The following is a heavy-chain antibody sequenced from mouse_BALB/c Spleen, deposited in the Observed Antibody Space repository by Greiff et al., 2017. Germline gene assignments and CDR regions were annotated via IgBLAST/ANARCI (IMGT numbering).Heavy chain of an antibody. CDR3: ARSGYGNLLSMDY. D-gene: IGHD2-10*02. J-gene: IGHJ4*01. V-gene: IGHV1-7*01. CDR1: GYTFTSYW. Sequence: QVQLQQSGAELAKPGASVKMSCKASGYTFTSYWMHWVKQRPGQGLEWIGYINPSTGYTEYNQKFKDKATLTADKSSSTAYMQLSSLTSEDSAVYYCARSGYGNLLSMDYWGQGTSVTVSS. CDR2: INPSTGYT.